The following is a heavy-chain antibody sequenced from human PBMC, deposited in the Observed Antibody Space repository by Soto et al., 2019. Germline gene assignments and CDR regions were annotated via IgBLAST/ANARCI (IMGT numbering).Heavy chain of an antibody. CDR1: GYSFTSYW. Sequence: PGESLKISCKGSGYSFTSYWIGWVRQMPGKGLEWMGIIYPGDSDTRYSPSFQGQVTISADKSISTAYLQWSSLKASDTAMYYCARLPTEYYYGSGSYKSLIDYWGQGTLVTVSS. CDR3: ARLPTEYYYGSGSYKSLIDY. CDR2: IYPGDSDT. D-gene: IGHD3-10*01. V-gene: IGHV5-51*01. J-gene: IGHJ4*02.